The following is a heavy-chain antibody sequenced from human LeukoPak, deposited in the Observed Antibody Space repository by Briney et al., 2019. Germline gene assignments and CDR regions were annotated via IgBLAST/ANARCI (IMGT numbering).Heavy chain of an antibody. Sequence: ASVKVSCKTSGYTFTSYYMHWVRQAPGQGLEWMGIINPSGGFTSYAQNFQGRVTITRDTSTSTIYMELNSLRFEDTAVYYCTREGYSRGWYSYWGQGTLVTVSS. V-gene: IGHV1-46*01. CDR1: GYTFTSYY. J-gene: IGHJ4*02. CDR3: TREGYSRGWYSY. CDR2: INPSGGFT. D-gene: IGHD6-19*01.